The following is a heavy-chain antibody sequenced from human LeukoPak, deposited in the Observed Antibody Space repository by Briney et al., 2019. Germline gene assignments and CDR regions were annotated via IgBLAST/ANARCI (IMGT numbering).Heavy chain of an antibody. CDR2: INHSGST. CDR1: GGSFSGYY. D-gene: IGHD3-9*01. V-gene: IGHV4-34*01. J-gene: IGHJ3*02. Sequence: PSETPSLTCAVYGGSFSGYYWSWIRQPPGKGLEWIGEINHSGSTNYNPSLKSRVTISVDTSKNQFSLKLSSVTAADTAVYYCARGRLRYFDWLCDAFDIWGQGTMVTVPS. CDR3: ARGRLRYFDWLCDAFDI.